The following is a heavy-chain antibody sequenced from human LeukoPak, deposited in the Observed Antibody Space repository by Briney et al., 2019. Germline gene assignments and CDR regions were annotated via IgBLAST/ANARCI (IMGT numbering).Heavy chain of an antibody. V-gene: IGHV1-2*06. J-gene: IGHJ3*02. CDR3: ARVGAGLNDAFDI. CDR1: GYTFTGYY. Sequence: GASVKVSCKASGYTFTGYYMHWVRQAPGQGLEWMGRINPNIGGTNYAQKSQGRVTMTRDTSISTIYMELSRLRSDDTAVYYCARVGAGLNDAFDIWGQGTMVTVSS. CDR2: INPNIGGT. D-gene: IGHD1-26*01.